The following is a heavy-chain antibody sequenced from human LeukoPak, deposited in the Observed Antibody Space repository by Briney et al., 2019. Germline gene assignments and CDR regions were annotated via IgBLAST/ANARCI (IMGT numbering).Heavy chain of an antibody. CDR1: GGSISSYY. D-gene: IGHD3-16*01. J-gene: IGHJ6*02. CDR2: IYYSGST. Sequence: SETLSLTCTVSGGSISSYYWSWIRQPPGKGLEWIGYIYYSGSTNYNPSLKSRVTISVDTSKNQFSLKLSSVTAADTAVYYCARQLLRPYYYGMDVWGQGTTVTVSS. V-gene: IGHV4-59*08. CDR3: ARQLLRPYYYGMDV.